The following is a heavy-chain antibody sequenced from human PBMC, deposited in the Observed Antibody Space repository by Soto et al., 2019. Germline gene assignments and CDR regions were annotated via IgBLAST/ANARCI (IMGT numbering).Heavy chain of an antibody. J-gene: IGHJ2*01. CDR1: GASISSSNW. D-gene: IGHD3-22*01. CDR2: IYHSGST. CDR3: AMYWYDSSGYRRHFYFDL. Sequence: QVQLQESGPGLVKPSGTLSLTCAVSGASISSSNWWSWVRQPPGKGLEWIGEIYHSGSTNYNPSLKSRVTISVDTSKHQCSLKLSSATAADTAVYYCAMYWYDSSGYRRHFYFDLWGRGTLVTVSS. V-gene: IGHV4-4*02.